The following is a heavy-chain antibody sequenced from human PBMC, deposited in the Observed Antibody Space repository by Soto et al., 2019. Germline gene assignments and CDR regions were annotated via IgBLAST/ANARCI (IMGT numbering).Heavy chain of an antibody. CDR2: IVVGSGNA. J-gene: IGHJ4*02. CDR3: AAVPNYALLSGVSN. D-gene: IGHD3-10*01. CDR1: GFTFTSSA. Sequence: ASVKVSCKASGFTFTSSAMQWVRQARGQRLEWIGWIVVGSGNANYAQKFQERDTITRDMSTSTAYMELSSLRSEDTAVYYCAAVPNYALLSGVSNWGLGAVLTVSS. V-gene: IGHV1-58*02.